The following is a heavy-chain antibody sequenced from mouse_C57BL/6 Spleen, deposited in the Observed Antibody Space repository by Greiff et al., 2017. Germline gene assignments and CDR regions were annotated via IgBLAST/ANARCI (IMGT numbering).Heavy chain of an antibody. CDR3: ARDMAGTSGY. J-gene: IGHJ2*01. CDR2: ISDGGSYT. Sequence: EVQLVESGGGLVKPGGSLKLSCAASGFTFSSYAMSWVRQTPEKRLEWVANISDGGSYTYYPENVKGRFTISSDNAKNNLYLQMSHLKSEDTALYYCARDMAGTSGYWGQGTTLTVSS. D-gene: IGHD4-1*01. V-gene: IGHV5-4*01. CDR1: GFTFSSYA.